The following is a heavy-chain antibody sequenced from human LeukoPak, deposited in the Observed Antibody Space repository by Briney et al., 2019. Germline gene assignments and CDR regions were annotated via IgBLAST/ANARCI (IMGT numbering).Heavy chain of an antibody. Sequence: SQTLSLTCTVSGGSISSGGYYWSWIRQHPGKGLEWIGYIYYGGSTYYNPSLKSRVTISVDTSKNQFSLKLSSVTAADTAVYYCARSSGSANADWGQGTLVTVSS. J-gene: IGHJ4*02. D-gene: IGHD1-26*01. CDR1: GGSISSGGYY. V-gene: IGHV4-31*03. CDR3: ARSSGSANAD. CDR2: IYYGGST.